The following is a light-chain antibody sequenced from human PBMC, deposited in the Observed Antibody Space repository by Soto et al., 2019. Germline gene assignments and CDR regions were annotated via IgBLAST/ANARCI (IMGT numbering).Light chain of an antibody. Sequence: QSALIQPASVSGSPGQSITISCTGTSSDIGAYNFVSWYQQHPGKAPKLMLYDVNIRPSGVSNRFSGSKSGNTASLTISGLQAEDEADYYCTSWTTSTTMIFGGVTQLTVL. V-gene: IGLV2-14*03. CDR1: SSDIGAYNF. CDR3: TSWTTSTTMI. J-gene: IGLJ2*01. CDR2: DVN.